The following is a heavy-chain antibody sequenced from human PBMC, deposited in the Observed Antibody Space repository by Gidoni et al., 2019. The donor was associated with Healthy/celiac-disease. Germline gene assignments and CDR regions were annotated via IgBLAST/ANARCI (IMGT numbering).Heavy chain of an antibody. CDR2: ISYDGSNK. J-gene: IGHJ4*02. V-gene: IGHV3-30*18. CDR3: AKDNGSMGSYFDY. CDR1: GFTFSSYG. D-gene: IGHD1-26*01. Sequence: QVQLVESGGGVVQPGRSLRLSCAASGFTFSSYGMHWVRQAPGTGLEWVAVISYDGSNKYYADSVKGRFTISRDNSKNTLYLQMNSLRAEDTAVYYCAKDNGSMGSYFDYWGQGTLVTVSS.